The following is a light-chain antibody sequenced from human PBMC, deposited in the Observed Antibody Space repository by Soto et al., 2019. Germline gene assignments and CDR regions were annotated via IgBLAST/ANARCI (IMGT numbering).Light chain of an antibody. CDR1: SSNIGAGYD. J-gene: IGLJ2*01. CDR2: DRG. V-gene: IGLV1-40*01. Sequence: QSVLTQPPSVSGAPGQGVTISCTGSSSNIGAGYDVHWYQQFPGTAPKFLISDRGYRPSGVPARFSVSKSGTSASLAITGLQAEDEADYYCQSYDSGLSGLIFAAGTKLTVL. CDR3: QSYDSGLSGLI.